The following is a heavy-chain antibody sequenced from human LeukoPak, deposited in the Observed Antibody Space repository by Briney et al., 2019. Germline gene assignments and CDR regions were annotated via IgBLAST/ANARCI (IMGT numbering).Heavy chain of an antibody. D-gene: IGHD5-12*01. J-gene: IGHJ4*02. CDR3: AKDRGLATIPDGY. V-gene: IGHV3-23*01. CDR1: GFTFSTYT. CDR2: IYGSGGAS. Sequence: PGGSLRLSCAASGFTFSTYTMNWVRQAPGKGLEWVSGIYGSGGASFYADSVKGRFTISRDNSKNTLYLQMNSLRAEDTAGYYCAKDRGLATIPDGYWGQGTLVTVSS.